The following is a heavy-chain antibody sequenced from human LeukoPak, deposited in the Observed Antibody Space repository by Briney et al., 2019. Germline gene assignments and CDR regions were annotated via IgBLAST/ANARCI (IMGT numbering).Heavy chain of an antibody. V-gene: IGHV1-8*01. CDR1: GYTFSEYD. CDR2: INPNSGNA. CDR3: ARALAWGGSSYSYYYMDV. J-gene: IGHJ6*03. Sequence: GASVKVSCKASGYTFSEYDINWVRQAPGQGLEWMGWINPNSGNAGYAQKFQGRVTMTRNTSISTAYMELSSLRSEDTAVYYCARALAWGGSSYSYYYMDVWDQGTTVTVSS. D-gene: IGHD1-26*01.